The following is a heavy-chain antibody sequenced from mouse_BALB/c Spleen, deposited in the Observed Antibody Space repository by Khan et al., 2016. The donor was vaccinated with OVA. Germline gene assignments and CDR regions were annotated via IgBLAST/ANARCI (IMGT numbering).Heavy chain of an antibody. D-gene: IGHD4-1*01. CDR3: ARGGWDVFAY. J-gene: IGHJ3*01. Sequence: VQLQQSGPELVKPGASVKMSCKASGYIFTDYVMNWVKQRTGQGLEWIGQIYPGSDSTYYNEKFKDKATLTADRSSSTVYMQPNSLTSEDSAVYFCARGGWDVFAYWGQGTLVTVSA. CDR1: GYIFTDYV. V-gene: IGHV1-77*01. CDR2: IYPGSDST.